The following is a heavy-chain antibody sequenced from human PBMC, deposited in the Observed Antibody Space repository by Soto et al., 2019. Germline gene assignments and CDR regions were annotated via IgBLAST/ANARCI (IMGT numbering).Heavy chain of an antibody. CDR1: GGTFSSYA. V-gene: IGHV1-69*13. D-gene: IGHD6-19*01. Sequence: SVKVSCKASGGTFSSYAISWVRQAPGQGLEWMGGIIPIFGTANYAQKFQGRVTITADESTSTAYMELSSLRSEDTAVYYCAREGSSGYVSQVYYFDYWGQGTLVTVSS. J-gene: IGHJ4*02. CDR2: IIPIFGTA. CDR3: AREGSSGYVSQVYYFDY.